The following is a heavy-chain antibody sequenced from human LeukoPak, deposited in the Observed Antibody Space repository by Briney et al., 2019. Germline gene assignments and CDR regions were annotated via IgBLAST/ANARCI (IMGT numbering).Heavy chain of an antibody. CDR3: ARDQYDTWSRRGNFDS. Sequence: PGGSLRLSCAASGFTFNSYAMHWVRQAPGKGLEWVAVISYDGSNKYYADSVKGRFTISRDNTKNSLYLQMNSLRVEDTAVFYCARDQYDTWSRRGNFDSWGQGTLVIVSS. CDR2: ISYDGSNK. J-gene: IGHJ4*02. D-gene: IGHD3-3*01. CDR1: GFTFNSYA. V-gene: IGHV3-30*04.